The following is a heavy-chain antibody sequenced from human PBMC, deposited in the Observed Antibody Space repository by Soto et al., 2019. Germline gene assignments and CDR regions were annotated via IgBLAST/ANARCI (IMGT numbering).Heavy chain of an antibody. V-gene: IGHV1-58*02. CDR1: GYTFTSYG. D-gene: IGHD1-1*01. CDR3: AADDMTTFI. Sequence: ASVKVSCKASGYTFTSYGISWVRQARGQRLEWIGWIVVGSGNTNSAQKFQERVTFTRDMSTSTVYMELSSLKFEDTAVYYCAADDMTTFIWGQGTLVTVSS. CDR2: IVVGSGNT. J-gene: IGHJ4*02.